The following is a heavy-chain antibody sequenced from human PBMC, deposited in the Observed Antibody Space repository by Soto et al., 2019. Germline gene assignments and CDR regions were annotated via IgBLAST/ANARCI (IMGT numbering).Heavy chain of an antibody. D-gene: IGHD6-19*01. Sequence: QVQLVQSGAEVQKPGSSVKVSCKASGGTFSSYTISWVRQAPGQGLEWMGRIIPILGIANYAQKFQGRVTITADKSTSTAYMELSSLRSEDTAVYYCARDVRGSSGWYIGWGQGTLVTVSS. CDR2: IIPILGIA. CDR3: ARDVRGSSGWYIG. CDR1: GGTFSSYT. J-gene: IGHJ4*02. V-gene: IGHV1-69*02.